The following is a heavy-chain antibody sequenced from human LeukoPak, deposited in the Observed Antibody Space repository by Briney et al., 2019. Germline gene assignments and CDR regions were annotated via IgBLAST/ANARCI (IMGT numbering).Heavy chain of an antibody. Sequence: GGSLRLSCAASGFTFSSYEMNWVRQAPGKGLEWVSYISSSGSNIYYADSVKGRFTISRDNSKNTLYLQMNSLRAEDTAVYYCANIPNGDYYYYHMDVWGKGTTVTISS. V-gene: IGHV3-48*03. D-gene: IGHD4-17*01. CDR1: GFTFSSYE. CDR2: ISSSGSNI. CDR3: ANIPNGDYYYYHMDV. J-gene: IGHJ6*03.